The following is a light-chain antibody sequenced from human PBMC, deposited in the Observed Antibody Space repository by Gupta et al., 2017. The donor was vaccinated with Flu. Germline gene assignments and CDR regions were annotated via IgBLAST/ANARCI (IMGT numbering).Light chain of an antibody. V-gene: IGLV6-57*01. CDR3: QSYDDSTGV. Sequence: FMLSPPPSFSGSPGSSVVIPCSRINGSIASKYVQWYQQRPGSSPTTVMYEDNQSPSGVPDRFSGSIDTSSTSASLTISGLKTEDEADYYCQSYDDSTGVFGGGTKLTVL. J-gene: IGLJ3*02. CDR2: EDN. CDR1: NGSIASKY.